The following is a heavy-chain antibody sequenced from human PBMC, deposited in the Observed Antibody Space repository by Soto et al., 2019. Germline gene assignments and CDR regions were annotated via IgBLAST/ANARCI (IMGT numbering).Heavy chain of an antibody. V-gene: IGHV3-23*01. CDR2: ISGSGGST. CDR3: AKQQPSGWYNWLDP. Sequence: PVGSLRLCCAASGFTFSSYAMSWVRQAPGKGLEWVSAISGSGGSTYYADSVKGRFTISRDNSKNTLYLQMNSLRAEDTAVYYCAKQQPSGWYNWLDPSGQRTPVTVCS. D-gene: IGHD6-13*01. J-gene: IGHJ5*02. CDR1: GFTFSSYA.